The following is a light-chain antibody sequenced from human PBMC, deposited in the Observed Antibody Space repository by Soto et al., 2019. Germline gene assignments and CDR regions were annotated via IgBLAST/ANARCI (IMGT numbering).Light chain of an antibody. CDR1: SGHSSYI. J-gene: IGLJ2*01. V-gene: IGLV4-60*02. Sequence: QPVLTQSSSASASLGSSVKLTCTLSSGHSSYIIAWHQQQPWKAPRYLMKLEGSGSYNKGSGVPDRFSGSSSGADRYLTISNLQFEDEANYYCETWDSNTRVFGGGTKVTVL. CDR3: ETWDSNTRV. CDR2: LEGSGSY.